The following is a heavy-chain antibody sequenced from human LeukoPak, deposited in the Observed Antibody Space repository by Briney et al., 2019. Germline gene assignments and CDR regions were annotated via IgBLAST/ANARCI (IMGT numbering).Heavy chain of an antibody. Sequence: GGSLRLSCAASGFTFSSYSMNWVRQAPGKGLEWVSYIGSSSSTIYYADSVKGRFTISRDNAKNSLYLQMNSLRAEDTAVYYCARDKVSEYWGQGTLVTVSS. CDR3: ARDKVSEY. V-gene: IGHV3-48*01. J-gene: IGHJ4*02. CDR2: IGSSSSTI. CDR1: GFTFSSYS.